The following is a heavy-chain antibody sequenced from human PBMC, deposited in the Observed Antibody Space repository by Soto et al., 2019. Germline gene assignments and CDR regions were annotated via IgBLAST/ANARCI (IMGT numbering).Heavy chain of an antibody. D-gene: IGHD3-10*01. J-gene: IGHJ1*01. CDR2: IYPGDSDT. CDR1: GYSFSSYW. V-gene: IGHV5-51*01. Sequence: GESLKISCKGSGYSFSSYWIAWVRQMPGKGLEWMGIIYPGDSDTRYSPSFKGQVTISADKSISTAHLQWSSLKASDTAMYYCARHVGAGSYYPAEYFQHWGQGTLVTVSS. CDR3: ARHVGAGSYYPAEYFQH.